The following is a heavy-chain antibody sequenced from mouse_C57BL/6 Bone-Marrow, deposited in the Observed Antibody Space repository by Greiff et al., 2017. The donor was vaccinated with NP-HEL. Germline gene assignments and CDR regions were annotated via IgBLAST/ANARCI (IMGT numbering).Heavy chain of an antibody. CDR3: AREGSSYGYYAMDY. J-gene: IGHJ4*01. CDR1: GYSITSGYY. Sequence: ESGPGLVKPSQSLSLTCSVTGYSITSGYYWNWIRQFPGNKLEWMGYISYDGSNNYNPSLKNRISITRDTSKNQFFLKLNSVTTEDTATYYCAREGSSYGYYAMDYWGQGTSVTVSS. CDR2: ISYDGSN. V-gene: IGHV3-6*01. D-gene: IGHD1-1*01.